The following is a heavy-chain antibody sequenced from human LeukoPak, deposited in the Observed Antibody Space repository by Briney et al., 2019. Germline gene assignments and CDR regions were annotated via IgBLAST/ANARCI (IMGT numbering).Heavy chain of an antibody. D-gene: IGHD4-17*01. J-gene: IGHJ2*01. CDR2: IYYSGST. CDR3: ARHENRGDRYFDL. CDR1: CGPISSFF. Sequence: KPSGNPSLPFTVSCGPISSFFLGWVRQPPREGLGGIGYIYYSGSTNYNPSLESRVTMSVDTSKNQFSLKLSSVTAADTAVYYCARHENRGDRYFDLWGRGTLVTASS. V-gene: IGHV4-59*08.